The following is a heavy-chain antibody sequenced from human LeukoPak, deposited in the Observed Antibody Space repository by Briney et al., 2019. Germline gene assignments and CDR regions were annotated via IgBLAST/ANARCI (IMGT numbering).Heavy chain of an antibody. CDR1: GFTFSSYW. Sequence: PGGSLRLSCAASGFTFSSYWMSWVRQAPGKGREWVANIKQDGSEKYYVDSEKGRFTISRDNAKNSLYLQMNSLRAEDTAVYYCARGCCSSTSCYLDHWGQGTLVTVSS. V-gene: IGHV3-7*01. D-gene: IGHD2-2*01. J-gene: IGHJ4*02. CDR3: ARGCCSSTSCYLDH. CDR2: IKQDGSEK.